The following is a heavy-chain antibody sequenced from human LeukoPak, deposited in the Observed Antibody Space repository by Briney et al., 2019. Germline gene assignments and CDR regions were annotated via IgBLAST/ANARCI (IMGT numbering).Heavy chain of an antibody. J-gene: IGHJ4*02. Sequence: ASVKVSCKASGYTFTGYYMHWVRQAPGQGLEWMGWINPNSGGTNYAQKFQGRVTMTRDTSISTAYMELSRLRSDHTAVYYCARPELPHDDWLLYFWGQGTLVTVSS. CDR1: GYTFTGYY. D-gene: IGHD3-9*01. V-gene: IGHV1-2*02. CDR2: INPNSGGT. CDR3: ARPELPHDDWLLYF.